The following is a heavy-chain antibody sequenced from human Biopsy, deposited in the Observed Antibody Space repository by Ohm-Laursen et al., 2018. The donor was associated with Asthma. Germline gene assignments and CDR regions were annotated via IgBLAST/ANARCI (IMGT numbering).Heavy chain of an antibody. CDR1: GFAVSRDY. V-gene: IGHV3-53*01. CDR2: IYSGGTP. D-gene: IGHD3-22*01. Sequence: GTLSLTCAASGFAVSRDYMFWVRQAPGKGLEWVSVIYSGGTPHTADSVRGRFTISRDYSKNTLYLQMHSLRAEDTAVYYCARGDSSNWSHYYFDYWGQGTLVTVSS. CDR3: ARGDSSNWSHYYFDY. J-gene: IGHJ4*02.